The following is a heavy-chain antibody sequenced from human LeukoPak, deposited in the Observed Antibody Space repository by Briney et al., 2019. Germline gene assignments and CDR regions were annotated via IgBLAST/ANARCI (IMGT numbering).Heavy chain of an antibody. J-gene: IGHJ6*02. CDR1: GYTFTGYY. D-gene: IGHD3-22*01. V-gene: IGHV1-2*06. Sequence: GASVKVSCTASGYTFTGYYMHWVRQAPGQGLEWMGRINPNSGGTNYAQKFQGRVTMTRDTSISTAYMELSSLRSEDTAVYYCARGYYYDSSGHYYYYGMDVWGQGTTVTVSS. CDR2: INPNSGGT. CDR3: ARGYYYDSSGHYYYYGMDV.